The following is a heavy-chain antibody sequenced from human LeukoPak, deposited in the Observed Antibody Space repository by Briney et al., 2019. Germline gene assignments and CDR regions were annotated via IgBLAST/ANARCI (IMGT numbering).Heavy chain of an antibody. CDR3: ASLGYCSGGSCFSHFDY. D-gene: IGHD2-15*01. CDR1: GFTFSSYS. CDR2: ISSSSSYI. V-gene: IGHV3-21*01. J-gene: IGHJ4*02. Sequence: PGGSLRLSCAASGFTFSSYSMNWVRQAPGKGLEWVSSISSSSSYIYYADSVKGRFTISRDNAENSLYLQMNSLRAEDTAVYYCASLGYCSGGSCFSHFDYWGQGTLVTVSS.